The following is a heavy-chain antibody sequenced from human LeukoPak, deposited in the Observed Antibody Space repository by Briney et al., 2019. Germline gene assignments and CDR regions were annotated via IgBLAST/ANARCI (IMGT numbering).Heavy chain of an antibody. V-gene: IGHV3-9*01. J-gene: IGHJ4*02. CDR1: GFTFDDYA. Sequence: GGSLRLSCAASGFTFDDYAMHWVRQAPGKGLEWVSGISWNSGSIGYADSVKGRFTISRDNSKNTLYLQMNSLRAEDTAVYYCARDREAAEYWGQGTLVTVSS. D-gene: IGHD6-13*01. CDR3: ARDREAAEY. CDR2: ISWNSGSI.